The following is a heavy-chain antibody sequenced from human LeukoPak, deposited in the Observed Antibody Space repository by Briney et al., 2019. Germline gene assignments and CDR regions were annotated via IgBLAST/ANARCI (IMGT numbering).Heavy chain of an antibody. J-gene: IGHJ4*02. V-gene: IGHV4-4*07. Sequence: PSQTLSLTCTVSGGSLSSYYWSWIRQPAGRGLEWIGRIYTSGSTNYNTSLKRGVTMSVDTSKSQFSLKVRSVTAADTAVYYCARGGTGNFDYWGQGTLVTVSS. D-gene: IGHD1/OR15-1a*01. CDR1: GGSLSSYY. CDR2: IYTSGST. CDR3: ARGGTGNFDY.